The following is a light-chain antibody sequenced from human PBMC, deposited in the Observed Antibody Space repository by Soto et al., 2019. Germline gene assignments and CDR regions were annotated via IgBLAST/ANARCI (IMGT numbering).Light chain of an antibody. CDR3: YQYDSSPWT. Sequence: EIVLTQSPGTLSFSPGERATLSCRASQSVSSSYLAWYQQKPGQAPRLLIYGASSRATGIPDRFSGSGSGTDFTLTISRLEPEDFAVYFCYQYDSSPWTFGQGTKVDNK. J-gene: IGKJ1*01. V-gene: IGKV3-20*01. CDR1: QSVSSSY. CDR2: GAS.